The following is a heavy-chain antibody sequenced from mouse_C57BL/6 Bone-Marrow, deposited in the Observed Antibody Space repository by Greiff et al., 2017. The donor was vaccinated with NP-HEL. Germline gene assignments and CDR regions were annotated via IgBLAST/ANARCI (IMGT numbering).Heavy chain of an antibody. V-gene: IGHV5-4*01. CDR3: ATVTHYYAMDY. J-gene: IGHJ4*01. D-gene: IGHD1-3*01. CDR1: GFTFSSYA. Sequence: EVQVVESGGGLVKPGGSLKLSCAASGFTFSSYAMSWVRQTPEKRLEWVATISDGGSYTYYPDNVKGRFTISRDNAKNNLYLQMSHLKSEDTAMYYCATVTHYYAMDYWGQGTSVTVSS. CDR2: ISDGGSYT.